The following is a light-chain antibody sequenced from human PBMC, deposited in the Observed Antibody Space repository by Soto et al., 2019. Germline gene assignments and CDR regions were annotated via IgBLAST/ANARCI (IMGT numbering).Light chain of an antibody. CDR3: LLSYSGARPVV. Sequence: QAVVTQEPSLTVSPGGTVTLTCGSSTGAVTSGHYPYWFQQKPGQAPRTLIYDTSNKPSWTPARFSGSLLGGKAALTLSGAQPEDAAEYYCLLSYSGARPVVFGGGTQLTVL. J-gene: IGLJ2*01. V-gene: IGLV7-46*01. CDR1: TGAVTSGHY. CDR2: DTS.